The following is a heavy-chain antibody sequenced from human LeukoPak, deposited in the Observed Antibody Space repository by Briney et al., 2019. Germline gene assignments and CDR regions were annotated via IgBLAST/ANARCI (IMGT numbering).Heavy chain of an antibody. V-gene: IGHV4-39*07. D-gene: IGHD6-13*01. Sequence: SETLSLTCTVSGGSISSSYSYWGWIRQPPGKGLECIGNIYYSGSTYYSPSLTSRVTVSVDTSENQFSLKLSSVTAADTAVYYCARDSCSSSWYVRFDYWGQGTLVTVSS. CDR2: IYYSGST. CDR1: GGSISSSYSY. CDR3: ARDSCSSSWYVRFDY. J-gene: IGHJ4*02.